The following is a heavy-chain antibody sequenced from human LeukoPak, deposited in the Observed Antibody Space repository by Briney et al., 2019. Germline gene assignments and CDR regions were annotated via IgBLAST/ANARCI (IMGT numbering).Heavy chain of an antibody. J-gene: IGHJ6*03. CDR3: AKDEGTQLLYTFDCMDV. V-gene: IGHV3-21*01. D-gene: IGHD2-2*02. CDR2: ISSSSSYI. Sequence: PGGSLRLSCAASGFTFSSYSMNWVRQAPGKGLEWVSSISSSSSYIYYTDSVKGRFTISRDNSKNTLYLQMDSLRVEDTAVYYCAKDEGTQLLYTFDCMDVWGKGTTVTVSS. CDR1: GFTFSSYS.